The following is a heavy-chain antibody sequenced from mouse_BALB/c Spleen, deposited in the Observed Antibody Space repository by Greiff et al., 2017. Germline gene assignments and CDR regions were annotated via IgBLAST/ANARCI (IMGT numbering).Heavy chain of an antibody. V-gene: IGHV5-17*02. CDR1: GFTFSSFG. Sequence: EVQGVESGGGLVQPGGSRKLSCAASGFTFSSFGMHWVRQAPEKGLEWVAYISSGSSTIYYADTVKGRFTISRDNPENTLFLQMTSLRSEDTAMYYCARSTAYAMDYGGQGTSVTVSS. J-gene: IGHJ4*01. CDR3: ARSTAYAMDY. CDR2: ISSGSSTI.